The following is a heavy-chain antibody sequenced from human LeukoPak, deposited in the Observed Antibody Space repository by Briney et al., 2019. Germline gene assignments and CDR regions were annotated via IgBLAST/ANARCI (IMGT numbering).Heavy chain of an antibody. CDR3: ARMYYYDSSGYYWVIFDY. CDR2: ISGSGGST. J-gene: IGHJ4*02. D-gene: IGHD3-22*01. CDR1: GFTFSSYA. V-gene: IGHV3-23*01. Sequence: GGSLRLSCAASGFTFSSYAMSWVRQAPGKGLEWVSTISGSGGSTYYADSVKGRFTISRDNSKNTLYLQMNSLRAEDTAVYYCARMYYYDSSGYYWVIFDYWGQGTLVTVSS.